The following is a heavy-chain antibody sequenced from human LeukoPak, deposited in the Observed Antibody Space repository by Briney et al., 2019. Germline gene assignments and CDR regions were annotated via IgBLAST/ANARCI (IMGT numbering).Heavy chain of an antibody. CDR3: ARGPSDFDASDF. Sequence: GGPLRLSCAASGFTFRSYWMRWVRQVPGKGLECVAHIKQDGSETSYVDTVRRRFNISRDNAKNSLYLQLDSLIVEDTAVYHCARGPSDFDASDFWGHGTLVTVSS. CDR1: GFTFRSYW. V-gene: IGHV3-7*01. CDR2: IKQDGSET. J-gene: IGHJ3*01.